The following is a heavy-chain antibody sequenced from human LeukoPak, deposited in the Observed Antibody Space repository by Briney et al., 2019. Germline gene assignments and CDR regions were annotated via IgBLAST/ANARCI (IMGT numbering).Heavy chain of an antibody. V-gene: IGHV3-73*01. CDR2: IRSKANSYAT. D-gene: IGHD1-26*01. CDR1: GFTFSGSA. J-gene: IGHJ4*02. CDR3: TSLGVSGSYGY. Sequence: PGGSLRLSCAASGFTFSGSAMHWVRQASGKGLEWVGRIRSKANSYATAYAASVKGRFTISRHDSKNTAYLQMNSLKTEDTAVYYCTSLGVSGSYGYWGQGTLVTVSS.